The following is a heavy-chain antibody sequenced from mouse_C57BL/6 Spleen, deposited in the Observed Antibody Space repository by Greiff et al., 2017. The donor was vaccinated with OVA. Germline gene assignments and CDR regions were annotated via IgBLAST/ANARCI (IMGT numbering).Heavy chain of an antibody. J-gene: IGHJ2*01. CDR3: ARVADYYGSSSPYFDY. CDR1: GYSITSGYY. D-gene: IGHD1-1*01. V-gene: IGHV3-6*01. CDR2: ISYDGSN. Sequence: EVKLQESGPGLVKPSQSLSLTCSVTGYSITSGYYWHWIRQFPGNKLEWMGYISYDGSNNYNPSLKNRISITRDTSKNQFFLKLNSVTTEDTATYYCARVADYYGSSSPYFDYWGQGTTLTVSS.